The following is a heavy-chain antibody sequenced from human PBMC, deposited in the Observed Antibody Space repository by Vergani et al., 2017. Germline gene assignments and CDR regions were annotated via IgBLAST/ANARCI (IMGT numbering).Heavy chain of an antibody. D-gene: IGHD1-26*01. Sequence: QVQLVESGGGVVQPGGSLRLSCAASGFTFSSYGMHWVRQAPGKGLEWVAFIRYDGSNKYYADSVKGRFTISRDNSKNTLYLQMNSLRAEDTAVYYCAKDPRYRPTTNYYYGMDVWGQGTTVTVSS. CDR1: GFTFSSYG. CDR2: IRYDGSNK. CDR3: AKDPRYRPTTNYYYGMDV. V-gene: IGHV3-30*02. J-gene: IGHJ6*02.